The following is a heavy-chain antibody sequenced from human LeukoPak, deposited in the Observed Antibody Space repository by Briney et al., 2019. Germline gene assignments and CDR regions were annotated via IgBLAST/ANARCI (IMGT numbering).Heavy chain of an antibody. V-gene: IGHV3-11*01. CDR3: ASMRVTPEGTDY. CDR1: GFTFSDYY. J-gene: IGHJ4*02. Sequence: GGSLRLSCAASGFTFSDYYMSWIRQAPGKGLEGVSYISSSGSTIYYADSVKGRFTISRDNAKNSLYLQMNSLRAEDTAVYYCASMRVTPEGTDYWGQGTLVTVSS. CDR2: ISSSGSTI. D-gene: IGHD5-18*01.